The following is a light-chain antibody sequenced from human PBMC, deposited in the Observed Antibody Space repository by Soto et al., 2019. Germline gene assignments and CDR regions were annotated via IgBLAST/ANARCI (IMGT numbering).Light chain of an antibody. CDR3: LQDYNYPLT. J-gene: IGKJ4*01. Sequence: AIQMTQSPSSLSASVADRFTITCRASQGIRNDLGWYQQKPGKAPKLLIYAASSLQSGVPSRFSGSGSGTDFTLTISSLQPEDFATYYCLQDYNYPLTFGGGTKVDIK. V-gene: IGKV1-6*01. CDR2: AAS. CDR1: QGIRND.